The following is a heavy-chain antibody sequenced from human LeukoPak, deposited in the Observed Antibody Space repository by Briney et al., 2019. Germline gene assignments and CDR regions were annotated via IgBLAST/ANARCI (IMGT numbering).Heavy chain of an antibody. CDR1: GGTFSSYA. V-gene: IGHV1-69*04. CDR3: ARDLPCGYGC. D-gene: IGHD5-12*01. Sequence: SVKVSCKASGGTFSSYAISWVRQAPGQGLEWLGRIIPILGIANYAQKFQGRVTITADKSTSTAYMELSSLRSEDTAVYYCARDLPCGYGCWGQGTLVTVSS. CDR2: IIPILGIA. J-gene: IGHJ4*02.